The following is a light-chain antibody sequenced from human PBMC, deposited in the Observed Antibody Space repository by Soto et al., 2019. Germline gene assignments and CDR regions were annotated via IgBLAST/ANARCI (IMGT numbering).Light chain of an antibody. J-gene: IGKJ1*01. CDR2: GAS. CDR1: QTVSSTY. Sequence: IVLTQSPGTLSLSPGERATLSCRASQTVSSTYLAWYQQKPGQAPRLLIYGASSRASGIPDRISGSGSGTDFTLTISRLEPEDSAVYYCQQFGNSPWTFGQGTKVDIK. V-gene: IGKV3-20*01. CDR3: QQFGNSPWT.